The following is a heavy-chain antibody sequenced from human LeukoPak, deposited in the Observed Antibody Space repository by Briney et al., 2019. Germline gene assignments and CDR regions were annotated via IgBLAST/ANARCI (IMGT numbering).Heavy chain of an antibody. D-gene: IGHD3-22*01. CDR1: GGSISSSNFY. Sequence: SETLSLTCTVSGGSISSSNFYWGWIRQPPGKGLEWIGSIYYSGSTYYNPSLKSRVTISVDTSKNQFSLKLSSVTAADTAVYYCARAEDYYDSSGYVRYWGQGTLVTVSS. J-gene: IGHJ4*02. CDR2: IYYSGST. CDR3: ARAEDYYDSSGYVRY. V-gene: IGHV4-39*07.